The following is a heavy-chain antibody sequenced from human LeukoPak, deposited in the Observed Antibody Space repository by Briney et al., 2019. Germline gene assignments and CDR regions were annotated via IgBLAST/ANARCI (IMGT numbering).Heavy chain of an antibody. J-gene: IGHJ1*01. CDR2: INTNTGNP. Sequence: GASVKVSCKASGYTFTNYAINWVRQAPGQGLEWMGWINTNTGNPTYAQGFTGRFVFSLDTSVSTAYLQISSLKAEDTAVYYCARLGGIAAAVPRKYFQHWGQGTLVTVSS. CDR1: GYTFTNYA. D-gene: IGHD6-13*01. V-gene: IGHV7-4-1*02. CDR3: ARLGGIAAAVPRKYFQH.